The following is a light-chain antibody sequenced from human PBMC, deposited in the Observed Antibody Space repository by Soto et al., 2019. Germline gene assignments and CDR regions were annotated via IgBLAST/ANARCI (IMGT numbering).Light chain of an antibody. CDR3: SSYTSSSTLV. V-gene: IGLV2-14*01. Sequence: QSVLTQPASLSGSPGQSITISCTGTSSDVGGYSYVSWFQQHPGKAPKLVIYEVSNRPSGVSNRFSGSKYDNTASLFISGLQAEDEADYYCSSYTSSSTLVFGTWTKLTVL. J-gene: IGLJ1*01. CDR2: EVS. CDR1: SSDVGGYSY.